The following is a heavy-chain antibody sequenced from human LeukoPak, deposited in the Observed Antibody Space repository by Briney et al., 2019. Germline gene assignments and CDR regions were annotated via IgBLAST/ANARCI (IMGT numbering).Heavy chain of an antibody. CDR2: MNPNSGNT. CDR1: GYTFTSHD. CDR3: ARGQRLRFLEWLYYFDY. V-gene: IGHV1-8*01. J-gene: IGHJ4*02. D-gene: IGHD3-3*01. Sequence: ASVKVSCKASGYTFTSHDINWVRQATGQGLEWMGWMNPNSGNTGYAQKFQGRVTMTRNTSISTAYMELSSLRSEDTAVYYCARGQRLRFLEWLYYFDYWGQGTLVTVSS.